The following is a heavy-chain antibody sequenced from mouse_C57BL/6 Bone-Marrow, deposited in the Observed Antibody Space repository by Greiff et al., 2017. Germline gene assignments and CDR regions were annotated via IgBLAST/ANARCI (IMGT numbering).Heavy chain of an antibody. V-gene: IGHV1-7*01. CDR2: INPCSGYT. J-gene: IGHJ2*01. Sequence: VQGVESGAELAKPGASVKLSCKASGYTFTSYWMPWVKQRPGQGLEWIGNINPCSGYTKYNQKFKDKATLTADKSSSTAYMQLSRLTSEDSAVYYCARRDYFDYWGQGTTLTVSS. CDR3: ARRDYFDY. CDR1: GYTFTSYW.